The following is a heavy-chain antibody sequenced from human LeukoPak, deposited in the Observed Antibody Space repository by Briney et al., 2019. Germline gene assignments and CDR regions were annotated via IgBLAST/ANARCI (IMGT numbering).Heavy chain of an antibody. CDR2: IYGGGTT. CDR3: ARGPSHSSCYYYYFDY. CDR1: GFTVSSNY. Sequence: GGSLRLSCAASGFTVSSNYMSWVRQAPGKGLEWVSVIYGGGTTYYADSVKGRFTISRDNSKNTLYLQMNSLRAEDTAVYYCARGPSHSSCYYYYFDYWGQGTLVTVSS. V-gene: IGHV3-53*01. J-gene: IGHJ4*02. D-gene: IGHD3-22*01.